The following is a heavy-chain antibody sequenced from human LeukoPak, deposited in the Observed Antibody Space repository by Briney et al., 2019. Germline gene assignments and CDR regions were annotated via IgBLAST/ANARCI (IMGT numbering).Heavy chain of an antibody. CDR1: GFTFSSYG. D-gene: IGHD3-10*01. CDR3: SKDRIRMVRGVIHYYYYGMDV. Sequence: GGSLRLSCAASGFTFSSYGMHWVRQAPGKGLELVAVISYDGSNKYYADSVKGRFTVSRDNSKNTLYLQMNSLRADDTAVYYCSKDRIRMVRGVIHYYYYGMDVWGKGTTVTVSS. J-gene: IGHJ6*04. V-gene: IGHV3-30*18. CDR2: ISYDGSNK.